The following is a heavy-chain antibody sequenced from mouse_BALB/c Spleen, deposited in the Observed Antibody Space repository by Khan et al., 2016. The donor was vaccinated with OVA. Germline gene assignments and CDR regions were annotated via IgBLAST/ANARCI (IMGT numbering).Heavy chain of an antibody. Sequence: QVQLKESGTELVRPGPSVKMSCKTSGYTFTSYWIHWVKQRSGQGLEWIARIYPGTGNTYYSEKFTDKASLTADKYSSTAYMHLSRLKSEDSAVYVCAREEAFYYFDYWGQGTTLTVSS. CDR3: AREEAFYYFDY. D-gene: IGHD3-2*02. CDR2: IYPGTGNT. J-gene: IGHJ2*01. V-gene: IGHV1-76*01. CDR1: GYTFTSYW.